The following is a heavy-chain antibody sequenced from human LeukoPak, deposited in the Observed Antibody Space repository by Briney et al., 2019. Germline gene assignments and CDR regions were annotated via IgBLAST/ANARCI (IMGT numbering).Heavy chain of an antibody. CDR1: GFTFSSYG. J-gene: IGHJ4*02. CDR3: AKEAREYSSRWYGS. Sequence: GGSLRLSCAASGFTFSSYGMHWVRQAPCKGLEWVAFIRYDGSNKYYADSVKGRFTISRDNSKKTLYLQMNSLRAEDTAVYYCAKEAREYSSRWYGSWGQGTLVTVSS. D-gene: IGHD6-13*01. V-gene: IGHV3-30*02. CDR2: IRYDGSNK.